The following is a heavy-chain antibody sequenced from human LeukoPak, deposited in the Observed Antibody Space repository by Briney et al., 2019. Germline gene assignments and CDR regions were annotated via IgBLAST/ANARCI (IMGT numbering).Heavy chain of an antibody. CDR1: GYSISSSYY. D-gene: IGHD3-22*01. CDR3: ACLTTADAFDI. CDR2: IYYSGST. V-gene: IGHV4-38-2*02. Sequence: SETLSLTCTVSGYSISSSYYWGWIRQPPGKGLEWNGSIYYSGSTYYNPSLKSRVTISVDTSKNQFSLKLSSVTAADTAVYYCACLTTADAFDIWGQGTMVTVSS. J-gene: IGHJ3*02.